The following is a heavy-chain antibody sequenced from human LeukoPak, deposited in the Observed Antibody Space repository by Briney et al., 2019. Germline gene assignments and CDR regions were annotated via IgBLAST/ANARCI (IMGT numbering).Heavy chain of an antibody. J-gene: IGHJ4*02. CDR3: ATSGSYYGYFDY. Sequence: RASVTVSCKVSGYTLTELSMHWVRQAPGKGLEWMGGFDPEDGETIYAQKFQGRVTMTEDTSTDTAYMELSSLRSEDTAVYYCATSGSYYGYFDYWGQGTLVTVSS. D-gene: IGHD1-26*01. V-gene: IGHV1-24*01. CDR1: GYTLTELS. CDR2: FDPEDGET.